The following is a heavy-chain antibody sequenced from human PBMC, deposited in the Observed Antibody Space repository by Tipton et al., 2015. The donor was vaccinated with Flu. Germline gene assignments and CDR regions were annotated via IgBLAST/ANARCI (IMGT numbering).Heavy chain of an antibody. J-gene: IGHJ6*02. D-gene: IGHD3-3*01. CDR1: GFSFTSYG. CDR3: ARDHPPSITVFGEITDYFGMDV. Sequence: SLRLSCAASGFSFTSYGMHWVRQAPGKGLEWVAYIRYDGSNKYYADSVMAQFTISRDNSKNTMFLQMNSLRAEDTAVYYCARDHPPSITVFGEITDYFGMDVWGQGTTVTVSS. CDR2: IRYDGSNK. V-gene: IGHV3-30*02.